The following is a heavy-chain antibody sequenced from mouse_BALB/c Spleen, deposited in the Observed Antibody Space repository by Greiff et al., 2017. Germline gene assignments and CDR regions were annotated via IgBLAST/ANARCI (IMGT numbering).Heavy chain of an antibody. CDR3: ARRMVRYGYAMDY. D-gene: IGHD1-1*01. J-gene: IGHJ4*01. V-gene: IGHV1-4*02. CDR1: GYTFTSYT. Sequence: VQLQESAAELARPGASVKMSCKASGYTFTSYTMHWVKQRPGQGLEWIGYINPSSGYTEYNQKFKDKTTLTADKSSSTAYMQLSSLTSEDSAVYYCARRMVRYGYAMDYWGQGTSVTVSS. CDR2: INPSSGYT.